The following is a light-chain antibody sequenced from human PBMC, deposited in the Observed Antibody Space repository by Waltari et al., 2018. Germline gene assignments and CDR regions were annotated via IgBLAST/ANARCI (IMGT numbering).Light chain of an antibody. V-gene: IGLV3-25*03. J-gene: IGLJ3*02. CDR2: KDR. Sequence: SYEVTQAPSVSVSPGQTARITCFGDALPKQYVHWYQQKPGQAPVLVIYKDRERSSGIPERFSGSSSGTTVTLTISGVQVEDEADYYCQSRDSSGSYWVFGGGTKLTV. CDR3: QSRDSSGSYWV. CDR1: ALPKQY.